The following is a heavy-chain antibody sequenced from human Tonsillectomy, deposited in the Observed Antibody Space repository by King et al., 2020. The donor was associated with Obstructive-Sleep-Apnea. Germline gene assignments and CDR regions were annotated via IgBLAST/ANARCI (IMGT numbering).Heavy chain of an antibody. V-gene: IGHV1-8*01. J-gene: IGHJ2*01. D-gene: IGHD1-20*01. Sequence: QLVQSGAEVKKPGASVKVSCKASGYTFINYDINWVRQATGQGLEWMGWMNPKSANTGYAQKFQGRVTMTRNTSIRTAYMELSSLSCDDTAVYYCARAPPGANWTTTNWYFDLWGRGTLVTVSS. CDR3: ARAPPGANWTTTNWYFDL. CDR1: GYTFINYD. CDR2: MNPKSANT.